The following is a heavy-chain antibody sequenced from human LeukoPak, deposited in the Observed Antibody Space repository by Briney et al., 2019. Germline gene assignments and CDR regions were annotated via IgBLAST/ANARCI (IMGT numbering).Heavy chain of an antibody. D-gene: IGHD3-10*01. CDR3: ARHTPDLLLWFGELPHAFDI. V-gene: IGHV4-39*01. CDR1: GGSISSSSYY. Sequence: NPSETLSLTCTVSGGSISSSSYYWGWIRQPPGKGLEWIGSIYYSGSTYYNPSLKSRVTISVDTSKNQFSLKLSSVTAADTAVYYCARHTPDLLLWFGELPHAFDIWGQGTMVTVSS. J-gene: IGHJ3*02. CDR2: IYYSGST.